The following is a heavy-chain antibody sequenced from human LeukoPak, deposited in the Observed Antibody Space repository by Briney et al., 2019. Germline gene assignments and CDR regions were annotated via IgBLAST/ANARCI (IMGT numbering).Heavy chain of an antibody. Sequence: GGSLRLSCAASGFTFSSYGMHWVRQAPGKGLEWVAVISYDGSNKYYADSVKGRFTISSDNSKNTLYLQMNSLRAEDTAVYYCATGKVDYWGQGTLVTVSS. J-gene: IGHJ4*02. D-gene: IGHD4-23*01. CDR1: GFTFSSYG. CDR2: ISYDGSNK. V-gene: IGHV3-30*03. CDR3: ATGKVDY.